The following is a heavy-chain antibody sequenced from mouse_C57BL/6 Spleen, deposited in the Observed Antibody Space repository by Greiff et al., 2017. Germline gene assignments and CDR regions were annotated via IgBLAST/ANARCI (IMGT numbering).Heavy chain of an antibody. J-gene: IGHJ4*01. Sequence: VQLQQPGAELVMPGASVKLSCKASGYTFTSYWMHWVKQRPGQGLEWIGEIDPSDSYTNYNQKFKGKSTLTVDKSSSTAYMQLSSLTSEDSAVYYCARRGWDGAMDYWGQGTSVTVSS. CDR3: ARRGWDGAMDY. D-gene: IGHD4-1*01. CDR1: GYTFTSYW. V-gene: IGHV1-69*01. CDR2: IDPSDSYT.